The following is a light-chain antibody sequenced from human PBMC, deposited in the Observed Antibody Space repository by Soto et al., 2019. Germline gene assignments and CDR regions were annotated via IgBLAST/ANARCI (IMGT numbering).Light chain of an antibody. Sequence: QSALTQPASVSGSPGQSITISCTGTSSDVGSYNYVSWYQQHPGKAPKLIIYEVTNRPSGVSNRFSGSKSGNTASLTISGLQAEDEADYHCSSYTSSSILVIFGGGTKLTVL. CDR2: EVT. CDR3: SSYTSSSILVI. J-gene: IGLJ2*01. V-gene: IGLV2-14*01. CDR1: SSDVGSYNY.